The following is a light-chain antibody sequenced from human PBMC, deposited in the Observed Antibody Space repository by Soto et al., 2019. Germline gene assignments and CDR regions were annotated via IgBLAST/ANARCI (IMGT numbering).Light chain of an antibody. CDR1: RDIGSD. Sequence: QMTQSPSSLSASLGYMMTNTPRASRDIGSDLSWFQQKPGKVPKLLISAASTLHSGVPSRFSGSGSGTEFTLTISSLQSEDFAVYYCQQYNNWPPITFGQGTRLEIK. CDR2: AAS. V-gene: IGKV1-27*01. CDR3: QQYNNWPPIT. J-gene: IGKJ5*01.